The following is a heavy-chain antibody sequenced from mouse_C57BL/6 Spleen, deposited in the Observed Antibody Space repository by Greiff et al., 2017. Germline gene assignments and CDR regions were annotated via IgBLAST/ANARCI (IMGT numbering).Heavy chain of an antibody. Sequence: VQLQQSGPELVKPGASVKISCKASGYAFSSSWMNWVKQRPGKGLEWIGRIYPGDGDTNYNGKFKGKATLTADKSSSTAYMQLSSQTSEDSAVYCCARGGYYFDDWGQGTTLTVSS. J-gene: IGHJ2*01. CDR3: ARGGYYFDD. CDR2: IYPGDGDT. V-gene: IGHV1-82*01. CDR1: GYAFSSSW.